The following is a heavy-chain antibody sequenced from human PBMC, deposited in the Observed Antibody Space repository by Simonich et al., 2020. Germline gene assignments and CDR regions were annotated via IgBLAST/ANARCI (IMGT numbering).Heavy chain of an antibody. Sequence: EVQLVESGGGLVQPGGSLKLSCAASGFTFSGSAMHWVRQASGKGLEWVDRIRSKANSYATAYAASVKGRFTISRDDSKNTAYLQMNSQKTEDTAVYCCTKFDYYSSGSFYFDYWGQGTLVNVSS. CDR1: GFTFSGSA. CDR3: TKFDYYSSGSFYFDY. J-gene: IGHJ4*02. V-gene: IGHV3-73*02. CDR2: IRSKANSYAT. D-gene: IGHD3-10*01.